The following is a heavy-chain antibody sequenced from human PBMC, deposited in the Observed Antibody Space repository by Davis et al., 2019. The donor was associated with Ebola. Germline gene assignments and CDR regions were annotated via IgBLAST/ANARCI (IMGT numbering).Heavy chain of an antibody. CDR1: GYTFTRYC. Sequence: AASVKVSCKASGYTFTRYCITWVRQAPGQGLEWMGWISAYNGNIKYAQKFQGRVTMTTETSTSTAYMALRNLRSEDTAVYYCARDTGMVTGYYEDVWGQGTTVTVSS. V-gene: IGHV1-18*01. D-gene: IGHD3-10*01. CDR2: ISAYNGNI. CDR3: ARDTGMVTGYYEDV. J-gene: IGHJ6*03.